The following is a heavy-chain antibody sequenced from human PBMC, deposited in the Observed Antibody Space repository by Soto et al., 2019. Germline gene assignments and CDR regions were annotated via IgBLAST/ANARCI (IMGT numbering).Heavy chain of an antibody. J-gene: IGHJ6*02. Sequence: QVQLVQSGAEVKKPGSSVKVSCKASGGTFSRYGISWVRQAPGHGLEWMGGIIPIFGTTNYAQKFQGRVTITADESTSTAYMELSSLRSEDTAVYYCASSAAGNYYDGMDVWGQGTTVTVSS. D-gene: IGHD2-15*01. CDR3: ASSAAGNYYDGMDV. CDR2: IIPIFGTT. V-gene: IGHV1-69*12. CDR1: GGTFSRYG.